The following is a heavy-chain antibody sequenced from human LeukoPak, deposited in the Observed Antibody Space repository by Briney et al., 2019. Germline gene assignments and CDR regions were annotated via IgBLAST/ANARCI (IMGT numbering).Heavy chain of an antibody. CDR3: ATGRYYYDSSGYPVRWFDP. Sequence: ASVKVSCKVSGYTLTELSMHWLRQAPGKGLEWMGGFYPEDGETIYAQKFQGRVTMTEDTSTDTAYMELSSLRSEDTAVYYCATGRYYYDSSGYPVRWFDPWGQGTLVTVSS. V-gene: IGHV1-24*01. J-gene: IGHJ5*02. CDR1: GYTLTELS. CDR2: FYPEDGET. D-gene: IGHD3-22*01.